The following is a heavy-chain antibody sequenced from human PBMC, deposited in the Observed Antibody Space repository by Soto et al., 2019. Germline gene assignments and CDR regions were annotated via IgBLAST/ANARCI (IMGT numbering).Heavy chain of an antibody. D-gene: IGHD2-2*01. CDR1: GFTFRSYE. V-gene: IGHV3-48*03. J-gene: IGHJ4*02. Sequence: EVQLVESGGGLVQPGGSLRLSCAASGFTFRSYERNWVRQAPGKGLEWESYNSSSGSTIYYADSVTGRFTISRDNAKNSMYRQMISLSAENTAVDDCASSGEDILVVPVAYWGQGTLVTVTS. CDR3: ASSGEDILVVPVAY. CDR2: NSSSGSTI.